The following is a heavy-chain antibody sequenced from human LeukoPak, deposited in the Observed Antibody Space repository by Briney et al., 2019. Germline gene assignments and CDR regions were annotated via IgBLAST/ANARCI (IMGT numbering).Heavy chain of an antibody. CDR3: ARAGYCSGGSCFRALGSRKFDP. V-gene: IGHV1-69*06. Sequence: SVKVSCKASGGTFSSYAISWVRQAPGQGLEWVGGIIPIFGTANYAQKFQGRVTITADKSTSTAYMELSSLRSEDTAVYYCARAGYCSGGSCFRALGSRKFDPWGQGTLVTVSS. D-gene: IGHD2-15*01. J-gene: IGHJ5*02. CDR2: IIPIFGTA. CDR1: GGTFSSYA.